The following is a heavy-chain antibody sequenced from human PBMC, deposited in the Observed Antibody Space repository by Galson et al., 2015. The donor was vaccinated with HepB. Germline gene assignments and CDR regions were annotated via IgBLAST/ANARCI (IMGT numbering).Heavy chain of an antibody. V-gene: IGHV7-4-1*02. CDR3: ARGTTYFFGSGSSPPGY. CDR2: INTNTGNP. CDR1: GYSFTNYA. D-gene: IGHD3-10*01. Sequence: SVKVSCKASGYSFTNYAMNWVRQAPGQGLEWIGWINTNTGNPAYAQGFTGRFVFSLDTSVSTAYLQIRNLKTEDTAVYYCARGTTYFFGSGSSPPGYWGQGTLVTVSS. J-gene: IGHJ4*02.